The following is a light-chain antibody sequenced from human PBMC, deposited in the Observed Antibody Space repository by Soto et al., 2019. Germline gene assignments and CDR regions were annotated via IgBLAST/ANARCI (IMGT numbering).Light chain of an antibody. V-gene: IGKV3-20*01. CDR3: QQYGSSSGT. CDR1: QSVNSDY. CDR2: GAS. Sequence: EIVSTQSPGTLSLSPGERASLSCRASQSVNSDYLAWFQQKPGQAPRLLIYGASTRTTGIPDRFSGSGSGTDFTLTIGRLEPGDFAVYYCQQYGSSSGTFGQGTKVDIK. J-gene: IGKJ1*01.